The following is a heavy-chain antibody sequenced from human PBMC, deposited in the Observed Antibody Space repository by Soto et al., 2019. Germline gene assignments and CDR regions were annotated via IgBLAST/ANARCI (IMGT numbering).Heavy chain of an antibody. D-gene: IGHD3-22*01. J-gene: IGHJ6*02. CDR2: IVVGSGNT. V-gene: IGHV1-58*01. CDR3: AAVTPRAVDYYDSSGYYPDYGMDA. CDR1: GFTFTSSA. Sequence: SVNVSCKASGFTFTSSAVQWVRQARGQRLEWIGWIVVGSGNTNYAQKFQERVTITRDMSTSTADMELSSLRFEDTAVYYCAAVTPRAVDYYDSSGYYPDYGMDARGQVPTVTVSS.